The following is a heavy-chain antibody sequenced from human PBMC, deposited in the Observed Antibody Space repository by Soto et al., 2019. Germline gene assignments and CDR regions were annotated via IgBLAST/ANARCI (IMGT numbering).Heavy chain of an antibody. V-gene: IGHV3-23*01. Sequence: EVQLLESGGGLIQPGGSLRLSCAASGFTFNNYAMGWVRQSPGKGLEWVSAITGSGSDTYYLDSVKGRFTISRDNSKNTLYLQMNSLRAEDTAIYYCAKLGSSTWSPHYYFDYWGQEPWSPSPQ. CDR2: ITGSGSDT. CDR3: AKLGSSTWSPHYYFDY. CDR1: GFTFNNYA. J-gene: IGHJ4*01. D-gene: IGHD2-2*01.